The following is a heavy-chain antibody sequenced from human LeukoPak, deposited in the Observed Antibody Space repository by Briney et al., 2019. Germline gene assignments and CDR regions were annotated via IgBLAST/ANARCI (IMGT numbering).Heavy chain of an antibody. V-gene: IGHV4-38-2*02. CDR2: IYHTGSA. CDR1: GYSISSGYQ. D-gene: IGHD2-2*01. J-gene: IGHJ5*02. Sequence: SDTLSLTCVVSGYSISSGYQWARIRQSPGKGLEWIGSIYHTGSAHYNPSLQSRVTISVDTSNNQFSLRLNSVTAADTAIYYCARDPRWLTPDCTSTSCYENYFDPWGQGTLVTVSS. CDR3: ARDPRWLTPDCTSTSCYENYFDP.